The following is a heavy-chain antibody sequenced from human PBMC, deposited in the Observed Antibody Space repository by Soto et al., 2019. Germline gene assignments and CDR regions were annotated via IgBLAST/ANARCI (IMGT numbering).Heavy chain of an antibody. CDR2: INHSGRT. CDR3: ARGYVRATAYFDS. J-gene: IGHJ4*02. Sequence: QVELQQWGPGLVKPSETLSLTCTIHDGSFIGYFWSWIRQSPEKGLEWIGEINHSGRTRYNLSLRSRVTISVDTSTNQFSLKLTSVTAADTAVYYCARGYVRATAYFDSWGQGSPVIVSS. CDR1: DGSFIGYF. D-gene: IGHD2-21*02. V-gene: IGHV4-34*01.